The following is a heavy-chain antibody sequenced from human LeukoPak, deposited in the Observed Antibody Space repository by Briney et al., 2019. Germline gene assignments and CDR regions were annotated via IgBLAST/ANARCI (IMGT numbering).Heavy chain of an antibody. Sequence: SQTLSLTCTVSGGSISSGTYYWTWMRQPAGKGLEWIGRIYTSGSTNYNPSLKSRITISIDTSKNQFSLKLSSVTAADTAVYYCARDVGGYRYGYRPTELYWYFDLWGRGTLVTVSS. V-gene: IGHV4-61*02. D-gene: IGHD5-18*01. CDR3: ARDVGGYRYGYRPTELYWYFDL. CDR1: GGSISSGTYY. J-gene: IGHJ2*01. CDR2: IYTSGST.